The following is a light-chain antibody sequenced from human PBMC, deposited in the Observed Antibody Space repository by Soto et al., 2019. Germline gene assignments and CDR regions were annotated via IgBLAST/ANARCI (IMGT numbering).Light chain of an antibody. Sequence: QSVLTQPASVSGSPGQSITIACTGTSGDVGGYSHVSWYQQRPGKAPRLIIYEGSKRPSGVSHRFSASRSDKTASLTISGLQAEDEAAYYCCSYALSSSYVFGTGTKITVL. J-gene: IGLJ1*01. CDR2: EGS. CDR3: CSYALSSSYV. CDR1: SGDVGGYSH. V-gene: IGLV2-23*01.